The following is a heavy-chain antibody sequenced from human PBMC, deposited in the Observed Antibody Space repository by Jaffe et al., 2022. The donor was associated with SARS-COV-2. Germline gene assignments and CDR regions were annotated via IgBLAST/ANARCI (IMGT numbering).Heavy chain of an antibody. CDR1: GFTFSNFW. CDR2: INSDASDT. Sequence: EVQLVESGGGLVQPGGSLRLSCAASGFTFSNFWMHWVRQAPGKGLVWVSRINSDASDTSYADSVKGRFTISRDNAKNTLYLQLNSLRDEDTAVYYCARGYSGSDFYYYMGVWGKGTTVTVSS. D-gene: IGHD6-13*01. V-gene: IGHV3-74*01. CDR3: ARGYSGSDFYYYMGV. J-gene: IGHJ6*03.